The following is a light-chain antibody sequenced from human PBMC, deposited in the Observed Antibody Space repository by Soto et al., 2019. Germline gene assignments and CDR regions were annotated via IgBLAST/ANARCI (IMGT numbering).Light chain of an antibody. J-gene: IGLJ2*01. Sequence: QSVLTQPPSVSGAPGQRVTISCTGNNSNLGAGYDVHWYQQLPGAAPKLVIYTNNQRPSGVPDRFSGSKSGTSASLAISGLRSEDEADFYCAAWDDSLNAVVFGGGTKLTVL. CDR2: TNN. CDR1: NSNLGAGYD. CDR3: AAWDDSLNAVV. V-gene: IGLV1-40*01.